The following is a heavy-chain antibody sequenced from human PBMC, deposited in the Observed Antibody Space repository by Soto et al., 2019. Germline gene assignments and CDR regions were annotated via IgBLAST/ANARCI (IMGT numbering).Heavy chain of an antibody. CDR2: IYYSGST. D-gene: IGHD6-6*01. CDR3: ARDTIWSSSSLYSYYGMDV. J-gene: IGHJ6*02. CDR1: GGSISSGDYY. V-gene: IGHV4-30-4*01. Sequence: QVQLQESGPGLVKPSQTLSLTCTVSGGSISSGDYYWSWIRQPPGKGLEWIGYIYYSGSTYYNPSLKSRVTISVDTSKNQFSLKLSSVTAADTAVYYCARDTIWSSSSLYSYYGMDVWGQGTTVTVSS.